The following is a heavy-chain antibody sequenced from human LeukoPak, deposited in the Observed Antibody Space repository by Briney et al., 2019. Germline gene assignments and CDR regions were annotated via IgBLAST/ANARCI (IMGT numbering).Heavy chain of an antibody. CDR3: ASALDYGAYYFDY. CDR2: IYYSGST. CDR1: GGSISSYY. Sequence: SETLSLTCTVSGGSISSYYWSWIRQPPGKGLEWIGYIYYSGSTNYNPSLKSRVTISVDTSKNQFSLKLSSVTAADTAVYYCASALDYGAYYFDYWGQGTLVTVSS. V-gene: IGHV4-59*01. J-gene: IGHJ4*02. D-gene: IGHD4-17*01.